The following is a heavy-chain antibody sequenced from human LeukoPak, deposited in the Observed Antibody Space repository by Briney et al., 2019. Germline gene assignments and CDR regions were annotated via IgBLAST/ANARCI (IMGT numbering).Heavy chain of an antibody. J-gene: IGHJ5*02. V-gene: IGHV1-2*02. CDR2: INPNSGGT. CDR3: ARGATVVTWDNWFDP. CDR1: GYTFTGYY. D-gene: IGHD4-23*01. Sequence: ASVKVSCKASGYTFTGYYMHWVRQAPGQGLEWMGWINPNSGGTNYAQKFQGRVTMTRDTSISTAYMELSRLRSDDTAVYYCARGATVVTWDNWFDPWGQGTLVTVSS.